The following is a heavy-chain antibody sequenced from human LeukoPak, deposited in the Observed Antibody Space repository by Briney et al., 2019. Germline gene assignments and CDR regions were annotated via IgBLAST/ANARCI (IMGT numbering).Heavy chain of an antibody. CDR3: ARHVSSGWSI. D-gene: IGHD6-19*01. J-gene: IGHJ4*02. V-gene: IGHV5-51*01. CDR2: IYPGDFDT. Sequence: GESLKTPCKGFGYSFAIYWIGWVRQIPGKGLAWMGIIYPGDFDTRYNPSFQGQVTISAVKSISTAYLQWSSLKASDTAMYFCARHVSSGWSIWGQGTLVTVSS. CDR1: GYSFAIYW.